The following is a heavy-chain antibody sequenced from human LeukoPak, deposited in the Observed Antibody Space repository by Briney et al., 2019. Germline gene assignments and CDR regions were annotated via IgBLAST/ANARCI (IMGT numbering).Heavy chain of an antibody. J-gene: IGHJ5*02. V-gene: IGHV3-21*01. CDR3: ARFGDYYDYWFDP. D-gene: IGHD3-22*01. CDR2: ISSSSSYI. Sequence: GGSLRLSCAASGFTFSSYSMNWVRQAPGKGLEWVSSISSSSSYIYYADPVKGRFTISRDNAKNSLYLQMNSLRAEDTAVYYCARFGDYYDYWFDPWGQGTLVTVSS. CDR1: GFTFSSYS.